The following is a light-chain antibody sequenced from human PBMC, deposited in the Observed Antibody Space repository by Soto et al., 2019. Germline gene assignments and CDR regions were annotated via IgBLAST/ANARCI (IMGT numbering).Light chain of an antibody. CDR3: QQYNNWPLT. Sequence: EIVMTQSPATLSVSPGDRVTLSCRASQSVDNDLAWYQQKPGQPPRLLIYDASTRATGIPARFSGSQSGTEFTLTLSSLLSEDFAVYFCQQYNNWPLTFGGGTKVETK. CDR2: DAS. V-gene: IGKV3D-15*01. CDR1: QSVDND. J-gene: IGKJ4*01.